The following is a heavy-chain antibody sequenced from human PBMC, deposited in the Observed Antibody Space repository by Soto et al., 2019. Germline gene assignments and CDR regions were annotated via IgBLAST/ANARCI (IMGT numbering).Heavy chain of an antibody. CDR2: IYHSGST. V-gene: IGHV4-30-2*01. Sequence: SETLSLTCAFSGGSISSGGYSLSWIRQPPGKGLEWIGYIYHSGSTYYNPSLKSRVTISVDRSKNQFSLKLSSVTAADTAVYYCARVPSPWGQGTLVTVSS. CDR3: ARVPSP. CDR1: GGSISSGGYS. J-gene: IGHJ5*02.